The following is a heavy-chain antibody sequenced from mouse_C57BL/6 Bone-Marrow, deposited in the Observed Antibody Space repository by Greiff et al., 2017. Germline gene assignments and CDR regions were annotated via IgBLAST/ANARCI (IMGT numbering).Heavy chain of an antibody. V-gene: IGHV5-9-1*02. CDR3: TRDDGYWDY. CDR1: GFTFSSYA. CDR2: ISSGGEYI. D-gene: IGHD2-3*01. Sequence: DVMLVESGEGLVTPGGSLKLSCAASGFTFSSYAMSWVRQTPEKRLEWVAYISSGGEYIYYADTVKGRFTISRDNARNTLYLQMSSLKSEDTAMYYCTRDDGYWDYWGQGTTLTVSS. J-gene: IGHJ2*01.